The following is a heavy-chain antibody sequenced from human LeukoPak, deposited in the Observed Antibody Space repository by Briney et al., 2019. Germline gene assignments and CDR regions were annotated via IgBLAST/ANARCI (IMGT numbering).Heavy chain of an antibody. CDR2: ITNNGGST. CDR1: GFTFSSYS. D-gene: IGHD3-22*01. V-gene: IGHV3-23*01. Sequence: GGSLRLSCAASGFTFSSYSMNWVRQAPGKGLEWVSAITNNGGSTYYADSVKGRFTISRDNSKNTLYLQMNSLRAEDTAIYYCAKDVHASSGYYLDYWGQGTLVTVSS. J-gene: IGHJ4*02. CDR3: AKDVHASSGYYLDY.